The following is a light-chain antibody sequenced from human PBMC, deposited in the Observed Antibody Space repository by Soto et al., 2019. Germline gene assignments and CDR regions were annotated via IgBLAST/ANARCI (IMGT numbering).Light chain of an antibody. CDR3: IQTLQTPLT. J-gene: IGKJ4*01. CDR1: QNIGRF. Sequence: DIQMTQSPSSLSASVGDRVTITCRASQNIGRFLNWHQQKPGKAPNVLINVASTLRSGVPSRFSGSGSGTDFTLKISRVEAEDFGVYYCIQTLQTPLTFGGGTKVDIK. V-gene: IGKV1-39*01. CDR2: VAS.